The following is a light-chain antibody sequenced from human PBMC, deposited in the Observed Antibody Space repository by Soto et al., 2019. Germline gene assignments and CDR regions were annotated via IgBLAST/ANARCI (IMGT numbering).Light chain of an antibody. J-gene: IGKJ3*01. CDR1: RNINTY. CDR3: QQTSAAPFT. CDR2: GAS. V-gene: IGKV1-39*01. Sequence: DIQMAQSPSSLSASVGGTITITCRASRNINTYLNWYQQKPGKAPKLPIFGASSLQSGVPSRFSGSGSRTDFTLTINSLQPEDFATYCCQQTSAAPFTFGPGTKVDIK.